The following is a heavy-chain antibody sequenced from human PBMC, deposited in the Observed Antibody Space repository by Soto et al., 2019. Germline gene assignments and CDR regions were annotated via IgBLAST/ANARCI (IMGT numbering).Heavy chain of an antibody. D-gene: IGHD6-13*01. CDR3: ARNQKNFPGIAAAGTGYGMDV. J-gene: IGHJ6*02. V-gene: IGHV4-34*01. CDR1: GGSFSGYY. Sequence: QVQLQQWGAGLLKPSETLSLTCAVYGGSFSGYYWSWIRQPPGKGLEWIGEINHSGSTNYNPSLKSRVTIAVDTSKNQFSLKLSSVTAADTAVYYCARNQKNFPGIAAAGTGYGMDVWGQGTTVTVSS. CDR2: INHSGST.